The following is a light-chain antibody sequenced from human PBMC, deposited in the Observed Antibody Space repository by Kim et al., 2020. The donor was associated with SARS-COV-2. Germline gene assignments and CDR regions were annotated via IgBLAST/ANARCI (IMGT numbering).Light chain of an antibody. Sequence: GRRVTISGSGSSSNIGVNVVYWYQQFPGTAPKLLIYTTDQRPSGVPDRFSGSKSGTSASLAISGLRSEDEADYYCAAWDDSLSGPVFGGGTQLTVL. CDR3: AAWDDSLSGPV. CDR1: SSNIGVNV. V-gene: IGLV1-47*01. CDR2: TTD. J-gene: IGLJ2*01.